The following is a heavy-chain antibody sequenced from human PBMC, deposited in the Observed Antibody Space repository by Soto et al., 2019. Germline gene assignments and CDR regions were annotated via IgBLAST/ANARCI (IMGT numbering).Heavy chain of an antibody. D-gene: IGHD1-1*01. J-gene: IGHJ4*02. V-gene: IGHV3-30*04. CDR1: GFTFSSYA. CDR2: IAYDGRNK. CDR3: ARELERVFDY. Sequence: QVQLVESGGGVVQPGRSLRLSCAASGFTFSSYAMQWVRQAPDKGLEWVAVIAYDGRNKYYADSVKGRFTISRDNSKNTLYLQMNSLRIEDTAVYYCARELERVFDYWGQGTLVTVSS.